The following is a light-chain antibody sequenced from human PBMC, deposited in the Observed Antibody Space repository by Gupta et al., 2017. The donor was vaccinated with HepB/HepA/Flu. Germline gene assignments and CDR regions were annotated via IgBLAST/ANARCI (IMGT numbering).Light chain of an antibody. J-gene: IGKJ4*01. CDR3: QQRSNWPPVT. CDR1: QSVSSY. V-gene: IGKV3-11*01. CDR2: DAS. Sequence: EIVFTQSPATLSLSPGERATLSCRASQSVSSYLAWYQQKPGQAPRLLIYDASNRDTGIPARFSGSGYGKDLTLTISSREQEDFAGYYCQQRSNWPPVTFGGGTKVEIK.